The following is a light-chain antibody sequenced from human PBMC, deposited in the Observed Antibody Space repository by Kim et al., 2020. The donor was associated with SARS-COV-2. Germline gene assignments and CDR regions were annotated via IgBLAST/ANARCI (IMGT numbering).Light chain of an antibody. V-gene: IGKV3-11*01. J-gene: IGKJ4*01. Sequence: GEIATLSCSASHNVDINLVWYQQTPGQPPRLLIYDAAIRAASIPDRFSGGGSGTDFTLTIGSLAPEDFAVYYCQQRGTWPPALTFGGGTKVDIK. CDR2: DAA. CDR3: QQRGTWPPALT. CDR1: HNVDIN.